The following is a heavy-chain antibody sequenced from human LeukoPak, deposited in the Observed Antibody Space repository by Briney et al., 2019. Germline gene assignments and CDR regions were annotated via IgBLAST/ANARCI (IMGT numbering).Heavy chain of an antibody. CDR2: IYYSGST. J-gene: IGHJ2*01. CDR3: ARIPYSSGWYIWYFDL. Sequence: SETLSLTCTVSGGSVSSGSYYWSWIRQPPGKGLEWIGYIYYSGSTNYNPSLKSRATISVDTSKNQFSLKLSSVTAADTAVYYCARIPYSSGWYIWYFDLWGRGTLVTVSS. V-gene: IGHV4-61*01. D-gene: IGHD6-19*01. CDR1: GGSVSSGSYY.